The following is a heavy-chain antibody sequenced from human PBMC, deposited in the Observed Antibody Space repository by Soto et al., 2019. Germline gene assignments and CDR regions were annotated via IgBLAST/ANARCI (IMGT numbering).Heavy chain of an antibody. CDR3: ARFAGSSGYIDY. CDR2: IIPMFSAP. J-gene: IGHJ4*02. V-gene: IGHV1-69*01. D-gene: IGHD3-22*01. CDR1: GYTFSSHA. Sequence: QVQLVQSGAAVKRPGSSVKVSCRASGYTFSSHAITWVRQAPGQGLEWMGGIIPMFSAPNYAQTFQGRVTITADESTTTAYMEVTRLTSEDTAVYFCARFAGSSGYIDYWGQGAVVTVSS.